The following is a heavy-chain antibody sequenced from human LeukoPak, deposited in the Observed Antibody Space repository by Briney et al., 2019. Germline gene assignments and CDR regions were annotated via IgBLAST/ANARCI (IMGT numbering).Heavy chain of an antibody. J-gene: IGHJ5*02. D-gene: IGHD1-26*01. CDR3: ARGEKGLLYNWFDP. CDR1: GYTFTSYY. Sequence: GASVKVSCKTSGYTFTSYYIHWVRQAPGQGLEWMGGIIPIFGTANYAQKFQGRVTITADESTSTAYMELSSLRSEDTAVYYCARGEKGLLYNWFDPWGQGTLVTVSS. V-gene: IGHV1-69*13. CDR2: IIPIFGTA.